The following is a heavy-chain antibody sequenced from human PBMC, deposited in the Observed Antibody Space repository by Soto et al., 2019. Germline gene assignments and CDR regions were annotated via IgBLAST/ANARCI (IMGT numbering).Heavy chain of an antibody. V-gene: IGHV3-30-3*01. CDR3: ASERYDFWSGLPNDY. D-gene: IGHD3-3*01. CDR2: ISYDGSNK. J-gene: IGHJ4*02. Sequence: GGSLRLSCAASGFTFSSYAMHWVRQAPGKGLEWVAVISYDGSNKYYADSVKGRFTISRDNSKNTLYLQMNSLRAEDTAVYYCASERYDFWSGLPNDYWGQGTLVTVSS. CDR1: GFTFSSYA.